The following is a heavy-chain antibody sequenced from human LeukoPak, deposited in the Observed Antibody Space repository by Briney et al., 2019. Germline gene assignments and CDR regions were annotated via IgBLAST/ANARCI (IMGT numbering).Heavy chain of an antibody. V-gene: IGHV3-13*04. D-gene: IGHD6-19*01. CDR3: ARASKQWLAPYYFDY. J-gene: IGHJ4*02. CDR1: GFTFSSYD. Sequence: GGSLRLSCAASGFTFSSYDMHWVRQATGQGLEWVSAIGTAGDTYYPGSVKGRFTISRENAKNSLYLQMNSLRAGDTAVYYCARASKQWLAPYYFDYWGQGTLVTVSS. CDR2: IGTAGDT.